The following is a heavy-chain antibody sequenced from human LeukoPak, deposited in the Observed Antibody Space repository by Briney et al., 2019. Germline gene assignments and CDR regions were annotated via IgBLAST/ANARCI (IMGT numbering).Heavy chain of an antibody. V-gene: IGHV1-2*04. CDR2: INPNSGGT. D-gene: IGHD5-12*01. CDR3: ARAADHIAVDAFDI. CDR1: GGTFSCYA. J-gene: IGHJ3*02. Sequence: ASVKVSCKASGGTFSCYAISWVRQAPGQGLEWMGWINPNSGGTNYAQKFQGWITMTRDTSISTAYMELSRLRSDDTAVYYCARAADHIAVDAFDIWGQGTMVTVSS.